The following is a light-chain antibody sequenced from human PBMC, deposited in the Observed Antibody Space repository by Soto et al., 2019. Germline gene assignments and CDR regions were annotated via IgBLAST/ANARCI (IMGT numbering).Light chain of an antibody. CDR3: SSYTSSSTYV. V-gene: IGLV2-18*02. CDR1: SSDVGSYSR. CDR2: EVS. J-gene: IGLJ1*01. Sequence: QSALTQPPSVSGSPGQAVTISCTGTSSDVGSYSRVSWYQQPPGTAPKLMIYEVSNRPSGVPDRFSGSKSGNTASLTISGLQAEDEADYYCSSYTSSSTYVFGTGTKVTV.